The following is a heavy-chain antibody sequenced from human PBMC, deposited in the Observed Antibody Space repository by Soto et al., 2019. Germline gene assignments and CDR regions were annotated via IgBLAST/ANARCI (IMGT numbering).Heavy chain of an antibody. Sequence: GGSLRLSCAASGFTFSSYSMNWVRQAPGKGLEWVSYISSSSSTIYYADSVKGRFTISRDNAKNSLYLQMNSLRAEDTAVYYCAREPPEGVEPNYYYYYYMDVWGKGTTVTVSS. CDR1: GFTFSSYS. CDR3: AREPPEGVEPNYYYYYYMDV. CDR2: ISSSSSTI. J-gene: IGHJ6*03. D-gene: IGHD1-1*01. V-gene: IGHV3-48*01.